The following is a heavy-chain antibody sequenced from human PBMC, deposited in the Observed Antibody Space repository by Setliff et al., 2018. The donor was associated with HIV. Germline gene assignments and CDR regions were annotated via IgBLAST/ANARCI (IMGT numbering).Heavy chain of an antibody. J-gene: IGHJ4*02. V-gene: IGHV4-4*08. CDR3: ARDRGAAYCGGDCYYY. D-gene: IGHD2-21*02. CDR2: IYTSGST. CDR1: GGSISSYY. Sequence: SETLSLTCTVSGGSISSYYWSWIRQPPGKGLEWIGYIYTSGSTNYNPSLKSRVTISVDTSKNQFSLKLSSVTAADTAVYYCARDRGAAYCGGDCYYYWGQGALVTGSS.